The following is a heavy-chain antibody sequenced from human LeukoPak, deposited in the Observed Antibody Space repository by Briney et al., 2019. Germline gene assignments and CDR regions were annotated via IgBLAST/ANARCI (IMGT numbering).Heavy chain of an antibody. Sequence: GESLKISCAASGFTFSSYWMSWVRQAPGKGLEWVANIKQDGSEKYYVDSVKGRFTISRDNAKNSLYLQMNSLRAEDTAVYYCXXXXSSSSSFKVYYYYYYMDVWGKGTTVTVSS. CDR3: XXXXSSSSSFKVYYYYYYMDV. D-gene: IGHD6-6*01. J-gene: IGHJ6*03. CDR1: GFTFSSYW. CDR2: IKQDGSEK. V-gene: IGHV3-7*01.